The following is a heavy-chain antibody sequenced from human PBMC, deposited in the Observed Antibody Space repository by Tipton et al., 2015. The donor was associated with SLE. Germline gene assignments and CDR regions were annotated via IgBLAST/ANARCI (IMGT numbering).Heavy chain of an antibody. CDR2: IDSSGNT. Sequence: TLSLTCSVSGASMNSGSYSWHWIRQPAGKALQWLGHIDSSGNTYYNPSLRSRVSISLDVSRNQFSLTLNSVTAADTATYSRARETGTYYSTWFDSWGQGTLVTVSS. CDR1: GASMNSGSYS. J-gene: IGHJ5*01. V-gene: IGHV4-61*09. D-gene: IGHD1-26*01. CDR3: ARETGTYYSTWFDS.